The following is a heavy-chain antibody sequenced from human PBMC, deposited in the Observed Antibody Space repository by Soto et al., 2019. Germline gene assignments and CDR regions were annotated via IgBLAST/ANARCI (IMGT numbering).Heavy chain of an antibody. D-gene: IGHD3-16*01. CDR3: AKYRSDGDYYYGMDV. V-gene: IGHV3-23*01. J-gene: IGHJ6*02. Sequence: GGSLRLSCAASGFTFSSYAMSWVRQAPGKGLEWVSAISGSGGSTYYADSVKGRFTISRGNSKNTLYLQMNSLRAEDTAVYYCAKYRSDGDYYYGMDVWGQGTTVTVSS. CDR2: ISGSGGST. CDR1: GFTFSSYA.